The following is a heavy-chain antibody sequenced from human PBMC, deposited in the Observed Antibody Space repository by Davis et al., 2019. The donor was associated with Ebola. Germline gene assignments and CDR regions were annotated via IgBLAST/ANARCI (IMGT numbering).Heavy chain of an antibody. CDR3: ARGRWLRGYYFDY. CDR1: GFTFSSYA. CDR2: ISGSGDSA. D-gene: IGHD5-24*01. J-gene: IGHJ4*02. Sequence: GESLKISCAASGFTFSSYAMSWVRQAPGKGLEWVSAISGSGDSAYYADSVKGRFTISRDNAKNSLYLQMNSLRAEDTAVYYCARGRWLRGYYFDYWGQGTLVTVSS. V-gene: IGHV3-23*01.